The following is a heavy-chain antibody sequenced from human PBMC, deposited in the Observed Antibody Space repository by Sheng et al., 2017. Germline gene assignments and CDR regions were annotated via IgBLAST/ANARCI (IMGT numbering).Heavy chain of an antibody. CDR1: GFIFSNYA. CDR3: AKAQVAGSYNLDN. D-gene: IGHD3-10*01. CDR2: ISGSGGNT. J-gene: IGHJ4*02. V-gene: IGHV3-23*04. Sequence: EVQLVESGGGLVQPGGSLRLSCAASGFIFSNYAMFWVRLAPGRGLEWVSAISGSGGNTYYADSVKGRFTISRDNSKNTLYLQLNSLRAEDTAIYYCAKAQVAGSYNLDNWGQGTLVTVSS.